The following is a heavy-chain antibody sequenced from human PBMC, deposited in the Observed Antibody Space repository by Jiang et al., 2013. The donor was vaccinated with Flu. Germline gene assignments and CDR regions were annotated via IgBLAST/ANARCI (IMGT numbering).Heavy chain of an antibody. CDR2: KWYN. V-gene: IGHV6-1*01. Sequence: KWYNDYAVSVKSRITINPDTSKNQFSLQLNSVTPEDTAVYYCARSNPSPYYFDCWGQGTLVTVSS. D-gene: IGHD2-2*01. J-gene: IGHJ4*02. CDR3: ARSNPSPYYFDC.